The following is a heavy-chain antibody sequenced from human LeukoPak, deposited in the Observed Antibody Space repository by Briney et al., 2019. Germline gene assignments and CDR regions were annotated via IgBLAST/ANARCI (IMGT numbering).Heavy chain of an antibody. CDR2: LYSGGAT. CDR1: GFTVSSNY. Sequence: GGSLRLSCAASGFTVSSNYMSWVRQPAGKGLEWVSVLYSGGATFYADSVRGRFTISRDTSKNTLYLQMNDLRADDTAVYYCTKLKGWYGEGFFDYWGQGTLVTVSS. J-gene: IGHJ4*02. CDR3: TKLKGWYGEGFFDY. V-gene: IGHV3-53*01. D-gene: IGHD6-19*01.